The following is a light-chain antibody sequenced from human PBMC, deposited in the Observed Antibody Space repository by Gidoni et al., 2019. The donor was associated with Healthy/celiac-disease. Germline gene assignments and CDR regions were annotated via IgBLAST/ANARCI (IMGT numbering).Light chain of an antibody. Sequence: SYELTQPPSVSVSPGQTASIPCSGDKLGDKYACWYQQNPGQSPVLVIYQDSKRPSGIPERFSGSNSGNTATLTISGTQAMDEADYYCQAWDSSTHVVFGGGTKLTVL. CDR1: KLGDKY. J-gene: IGLJ2*01. CDR2: QDS. V-gene: IGLV3-1*01. CDR3: QAWDSSTHVV.